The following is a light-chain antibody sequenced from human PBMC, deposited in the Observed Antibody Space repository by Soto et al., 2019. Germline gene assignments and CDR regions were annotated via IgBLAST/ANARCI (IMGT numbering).Light chain of an antibody. Sequence: DIQMTQSPSALSASVGDRVTITCQASQDISDVLNWYQQQPGKAPKVLIYDASKLQTGVLSRFSGRGSGKDFTFTISSLQSDDSGTYYCQQFYDLPITFGQGTRLEIK. CDR2: DAS. V-gene: IGKV1-33*01. J-gene: IGKJ5*01. CDR3: QQFYDLPIT. CDR1: QDISDV.